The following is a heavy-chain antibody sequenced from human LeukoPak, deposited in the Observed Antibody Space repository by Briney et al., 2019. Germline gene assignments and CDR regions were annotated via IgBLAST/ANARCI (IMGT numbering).Heavy chain of an antibody. CDR1: GASLGSGSYY. J-gene: IGHJ4*02. D-gene: IGHD1-26*01. Sequence: PSETLSLTCTVSGASLGSGSYYWSWIRQPPGKGLEWIGTFYHGGSTYYNPSLKSRVTISVDTSKNQFSLKLSSVTAADTAVYYCARGLFKGGSYSGFDYWGQGTLVTVSS. CDR2: FYHGGST. V-gene: IGHV4-39*07. CDR3: ARGLFKGGSYSGFDY.